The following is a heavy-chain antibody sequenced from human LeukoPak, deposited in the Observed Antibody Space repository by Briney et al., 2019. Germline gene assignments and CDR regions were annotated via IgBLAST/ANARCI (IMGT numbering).Heavy chain of an antibody. V-gene: IGHV3-21*01. Sequence: GGSLRLSCAASGFTFSSYSMNWVRQAPGKGLEWVSSISSSSSYIYYADSVKGRFTISRDNAKNSLYLQTNSLRAEDTAVYYCAREGPLHFDYWGQGTLVTVSS. J-gene: IGHJ4*02. CDR2: ISSSSSYI. CDR1: GFTFSSYS. CDR3: AREGPLHFDY.